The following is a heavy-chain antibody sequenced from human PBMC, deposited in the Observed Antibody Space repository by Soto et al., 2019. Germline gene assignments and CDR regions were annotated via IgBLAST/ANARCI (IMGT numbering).Heavy chain of an antibody. CDR2: IYYSGST. CDR3: ARGAWYDSSGYYPNWFDP. CDR1: GGSISSYY. D-gene: IGHD3-22*01. V-gene: IGHV4-59*01. Sequence: PSETLSLTCTVSGGSISSYYWSWIRQPPGKGLEWIGYIYYSGSTNYNPSLKSRVTISVDTSKNQFSLKLSSVTAADTAVYYCARGAWYDSSGYYPNWFDPWGQGTLVTVSS. J-gene: IGHJ5*02.